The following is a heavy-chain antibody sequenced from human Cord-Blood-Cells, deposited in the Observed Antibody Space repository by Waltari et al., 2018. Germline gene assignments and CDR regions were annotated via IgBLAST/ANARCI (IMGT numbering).Heavy chain of an antibody. D-gene: IGHD6-13*01. CDR2: VSWNSGSI. J-gene: IGHJ4*02. CDR3: AKAPHSSSWSHFDY. V-gene: IGHV3-9*01. Sequence: EVQLVESGGGLVQPGRSLRLSCAASGFTFDDYAMHWVRQDRGKGLEWVSGVSWNSGSIGYADSVNGRFTISRDNAKNSLYLQMNSLRAEDTALYYCAKAPHSSSWSHFDYWGQGTLVTVSS. CDR1: GFTFDDYA.